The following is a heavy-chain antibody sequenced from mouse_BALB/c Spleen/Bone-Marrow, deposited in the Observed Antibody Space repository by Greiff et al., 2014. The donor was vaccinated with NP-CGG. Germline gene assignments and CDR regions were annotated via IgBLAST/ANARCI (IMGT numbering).Heavy chain of an antibody. CDR1: GYAFSNYG. V-gene: IGHV1-80*01. D-gene: IGHD2-4*01. CDR2: IYPGDGDT. Sequence: QVQLQQSGAEVMRPGSSVNISCKASGYAFSNYGVNWVKQRPGQGLEWIGQIYPGDGDTNYNGKFKGRVTLTADKSSSTAYMQLSSLTSEDSAVYFCASVYDYGRGYAMDYWGQGTSVTVSS. CDR3: ASVYDYGRGYAMDY. J-gene: IGHJ4*01.